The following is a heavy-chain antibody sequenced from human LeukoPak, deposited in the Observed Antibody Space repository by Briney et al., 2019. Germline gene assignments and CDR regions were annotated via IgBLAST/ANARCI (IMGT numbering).Heavy chain of an antibody. CDR2: ISSSSSTM. V-gene: IGHV3-48*04. CDR1: GFTFSTYS. J-gene: IGHJ4*02. Sequence: PGGSLRLSCAASGFTFSTYSMNWVRQAPGKGLEWVSYISSSSSTMDYADSVKGRFTISRDNAKNSLYLQMNNLRAEDTAVYYCARGSSGWLSGNDYWGQGTLVIVSS. D-gene: IGHD6-19*01. CDR3: ARGSSGWLSGNDY.